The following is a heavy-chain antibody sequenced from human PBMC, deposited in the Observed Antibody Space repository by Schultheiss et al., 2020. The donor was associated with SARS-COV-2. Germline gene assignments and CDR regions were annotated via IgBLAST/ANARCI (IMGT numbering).Heavy chain of an antibody. V-gene: IGHV3-33*01. CDR2: IWYDGSKK. CDR1: AFTFTRYG. D-gene: IGHD4-23*01. CDR3: ASQDIGGNSVGDY. Sequence: LSLTCAASAFTFTRYGMHWVRQAPGKGLEWVAVIWYDGSKKYYADSVKGRFTISRDNSKNTLYLEMNNLRAEDTATYYCASQDIGGNSVGDYWGQGTLVTVSS. J-gene: IGHJ4*02.